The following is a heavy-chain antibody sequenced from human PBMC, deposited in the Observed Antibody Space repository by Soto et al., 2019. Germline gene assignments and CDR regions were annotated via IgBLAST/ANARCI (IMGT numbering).Heavy chain of an antibody. CDR3: ARRQSSSWYHYGMDV. V-gene: IGHV5-51*01. CDR2: IYPGDSDT. Sequence: PGESLKISCKCCGYSFTSYWIGGVREMAGKGLGWVGIIYPGDSDTRYSTSFQGQVTISADKSISTAYLQWSTLKASDTAMYYCARRQSSSWYHYGMDVWGQGTTVTVSS. D-gene: IGHD6-13*01. CDR1: GYSFTSYW. J-gene: IGHJ6*02.